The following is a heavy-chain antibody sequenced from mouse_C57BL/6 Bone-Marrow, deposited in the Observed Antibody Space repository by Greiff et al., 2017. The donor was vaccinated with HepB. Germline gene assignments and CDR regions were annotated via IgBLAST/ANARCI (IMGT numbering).Heavy chain of an antibody. CDR2: IDPANDNS. CDR3: ARLSAQATYAMDD. V-gene: IGHV14-3*02. CDR1: GFNIKDTY. Sequence: EVKLVESGAELVKPGASVKLSCTASGFNIKDTYIHWVKQRPERGLEWIGRIDPANDNSKFDPKFQAKATITADTSSNTAFLHLSSLTSEDTAVYYCARLSAQATYAMDDWGQGTSVTVSP. J-gene: IGHJ4*01. D-gene: IGHD3-2*02.